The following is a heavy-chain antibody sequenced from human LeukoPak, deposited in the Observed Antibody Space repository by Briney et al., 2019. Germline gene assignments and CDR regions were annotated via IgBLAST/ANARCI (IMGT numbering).Heavy chain of an antibody. V-gene: IGHV1-58*01. CDR1: GFTFTSSA. D-gene: IGHD6-13*01. CDR2: IVVGSGNT. CDR3: AAEQQLDLFYYGMDV. J-gene: IGHJ6*02. Sequence: SVKVSCKASGFTFTSSAVQWVRQARGQRLEWIGWIVVGSGNTNYAQKFQERVTITRDMSTSTACMELSSLRSEDTAVYYCAAEQQLDLFYYGMDVWGQGTTVTVSS.